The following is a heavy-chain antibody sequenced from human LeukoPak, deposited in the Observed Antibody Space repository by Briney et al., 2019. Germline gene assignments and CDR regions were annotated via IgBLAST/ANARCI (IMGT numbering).Heavy chain of an antibody. V-gene: IGHV4-39*07. J-gene: IGHJ3*02. Sequence: SETLSLTCTVSGGSISSSSYCWGWIRQPPGKGLEWIGSIYYSGSTYYNPSLKSRVTISVDTSKNQFSLKLSSVTAADTAVYYCARVLVVVPAAIFDAFDIWGQGTMVTVSS. CDR1: GGSISSSSYC. CDR2: IYYSGST. D-gene: IGHD2-2*02. CDR3: ARVLVVVPAAIFDAFDI.